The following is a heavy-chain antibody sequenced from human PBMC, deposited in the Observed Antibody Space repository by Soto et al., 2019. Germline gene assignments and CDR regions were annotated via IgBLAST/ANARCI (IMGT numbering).Heavy chain of an antibody. CDR3: VKEGGMKYFEF. V-gene: IGHV3-9*01. J-gene: IGHJ2*01. CDR2: VTWNSVAT. Sequence: EVQLVESGGGLVQPGRSLRLSCTASGFIFDNHAMHWVRQAPGKGLEWVAGVTWNSVATGYAASVKGRFTISRDNAKNSLYLQMNSLSAEDTAVYFCVKEGGMKYFEFWGRGTVVTVSS. D-gene: IGHD3-16*01. CDR1: GFIFDNHA.